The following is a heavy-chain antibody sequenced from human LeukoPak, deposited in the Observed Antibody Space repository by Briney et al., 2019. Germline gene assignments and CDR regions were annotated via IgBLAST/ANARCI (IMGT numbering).Heavy chain of an antibody. CDR2: IYYSGST. Sequence: PSETLSLTCTVSGGSISSHYWSRIRQPPGKGLEWIGYIYYSGSTNYNPSLKSRVTISVDTSKNQFSLKLSSVTAADTAVYYCASLRDYYFDYWGQGTLVTVSS. J-gene: IGHJ4*02. CDR3: ASLRDYYFDY. V-gene: IGHV4-59*11. CDR1: GGSISSHY. D-gene: IGHD5-24*01.